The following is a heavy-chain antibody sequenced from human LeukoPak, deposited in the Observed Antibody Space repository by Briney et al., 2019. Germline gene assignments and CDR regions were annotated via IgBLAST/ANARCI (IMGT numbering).Heavy chain of an antibody. V-gene: IGHV5-51*01. CDR1: GYTFSSYW. CDR2: IYPDDSDT. D-gene: IGHD2-8*01. J-gene: IGHJ6*03. Sequence: GESLKISCKGSGYTFSSYWIGWVRQMPGKGLEWMGIIYPDDSDTRYSPSFQGQVTISAAKSISTAYLQWSSLKASDTAMYYCARLAYCSNDVCYSNYYYSMDVWGKGTTVTVSS. CDR3: ARLAYCSNDVCYSNYYYSMDV.